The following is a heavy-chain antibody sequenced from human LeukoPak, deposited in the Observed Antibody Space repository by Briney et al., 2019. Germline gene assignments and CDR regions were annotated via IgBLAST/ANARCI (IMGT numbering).Heavy chain of an antibody. D-gene: IGHD6-19*01. CDR3: ARTPKLAVTGIVDY. CDR1: GFTFSTYP. CDR2: ISGSGGST. Sequence: GGSLRLSCTASGFTFSTYPMHWVRQAPGKGLEWVSGISGSGGSTYYADSVKGRFTISRDNSGTTLYLQMNSLRAEDTAVYYCARTPKLAVTGIVDYWGQGTLVTVSS. J-gene: IGHJ4*02. V-gene: IGHV3-23*01.